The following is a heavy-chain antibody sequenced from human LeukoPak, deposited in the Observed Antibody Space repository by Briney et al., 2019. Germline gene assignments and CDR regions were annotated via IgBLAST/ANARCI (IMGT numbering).Heavy chain of an antibody. CDR1: GGSISSYY. J-gene: IGHJ4*02. CDR3: ARAGGKYYYDSSGYYYADY. D-gene: IGHD3-22*01. CDR2: IYYSGST. V-gene: IGHV4-59*01. Sequence: PSETLSLTCTVSGGSISSYYWSWIRQPPGKGLEWIGYIYYSGSTNYNPSLKSRVTISVDTSKNQFSLKLSSVTAADTAVYYCARAGGKYYYDSSGYYYADYWGQGTLVTVSS.